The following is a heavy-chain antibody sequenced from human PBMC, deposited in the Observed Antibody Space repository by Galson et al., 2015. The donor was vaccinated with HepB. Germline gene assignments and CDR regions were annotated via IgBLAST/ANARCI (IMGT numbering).Heavy chain of an antibody. CDR1: GYSFTSYW. J-gene: IGHJ4*02. CDR3: AVLFGENYKGGVWDY. Sequence: QSGAEVKKPGESLRISCKGSGYSFTSYWISWVRQMPGKGLEWMGRIDPSDSYTNYSPSFQGHVTISADKSISTAYLQWSSLKASDTAMYYCAVLFGENYKGGVWDYWGQGTLVTVSS. CDR2: IDPSDSYT. V-gene: IGHV5-10-1*01. D-gene: IGHD3-10*02.